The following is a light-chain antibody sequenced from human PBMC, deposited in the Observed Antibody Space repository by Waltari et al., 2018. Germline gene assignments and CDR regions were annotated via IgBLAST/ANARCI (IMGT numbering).Light chain of an antibody. J-gene: IGKJ1*01. CDR1: HSVGRS. V-gene: IGKV3-20*01. Sequence: EILLTQSPGTLSLSPGERATLSCRASHSVGRSLTWYQQKPGQAPRLLIYGASSRATGIPDRFSGSGSETDFTLTISRLEPEDFALYYCQHYVRLPVTFGQGTKVDIK. CDR2: GAS. CDR3: QHYVRLPVT.